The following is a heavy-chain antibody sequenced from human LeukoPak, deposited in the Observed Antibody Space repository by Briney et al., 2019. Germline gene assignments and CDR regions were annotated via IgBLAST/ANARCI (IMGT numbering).Heavy chain of an antibody. J-gene: IGHJ3*02. CDR1: GLTFSDYY. D-gene: IGHD3-10*01. CDR2: ISSSGSTI. Sequence: GGSLRLSCAASGLTFSDYYMNWIRQAPGKGLEWVSYISSSGSTICYADSVKGRFTISRDNAKNSLYLQMNSLRAEDTAVYYCARDGFGELPPGDAFDIWGQGTMVTVSS. CDR3: ARDGFGELPPGDAFDI. V-gene: IGHV3-11*01.